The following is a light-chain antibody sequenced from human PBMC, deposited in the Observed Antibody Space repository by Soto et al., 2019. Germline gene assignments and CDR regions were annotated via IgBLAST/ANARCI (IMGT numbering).Light chain of an antibody. Sequence: SVLTQPAPVAGAPRQSLSISFLWNNSYVGGYNFVSWYQQHPGKAPKLMIYDVTNRPSGVSNRFSGSKSGNTASLTISGLQAEDEADYYCSSYTSSGTDVFGTGTKVTVL. CDR1: NSYVGGYNF. J-gene: IGLJ1*01. CDR3: SSYTSSGTDV. CDR2: DVT. V-gene: IGLV2-14*01.